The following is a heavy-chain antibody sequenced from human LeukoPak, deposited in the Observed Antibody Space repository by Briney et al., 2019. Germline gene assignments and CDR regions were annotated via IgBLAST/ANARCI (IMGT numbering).Heavy chain of an antibody. CDR3: AKARIWFRESPDY. CDR2: ISSSGGST. D-gene: IGHD3-10*01. CDR1: GFTSSSYA. V-gene: IGHV3-23*01. Sequence: SGGSLRLSCAASGFTSSSYAMSWVRQAPGKGLEWVSAISSSGGSTYYADSVKGRFTISRDNSKNTLYLQMNSLRAEDTAVYYCAKARIWFRESPDYWGQGTLVTVSS. J-gene: IGHJ4*02.